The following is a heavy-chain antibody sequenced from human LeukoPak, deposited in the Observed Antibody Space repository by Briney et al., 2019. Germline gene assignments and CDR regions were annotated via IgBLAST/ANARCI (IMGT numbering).Heavy chain of an antibody. J-gene: IGHJ4*02. CDR1: GGSISSGTYY. D-gene: IGHD6-13*01. CDR3: ARETGYSSSWYPD. CDR2: IYYSGST. V-gene: IGHV4-39*02. Sequence: SETLSLTCTVSGGSISSGTYYWGWIRQPPGKGLGWIGSIYYSGSTYYNPSLKSRVTISIDTSKNQFSLKLSSVTAADTAVYYCARETGYSSSWYPDWGQGTLVTVSS.